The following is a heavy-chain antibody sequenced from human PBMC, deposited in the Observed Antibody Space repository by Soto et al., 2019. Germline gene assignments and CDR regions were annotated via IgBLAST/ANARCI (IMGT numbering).Heavy chain of an antibody. D-gene: IGHD1-26*01. J-gene: IGHJ6*02. CDR3: ASRDSGSYPNYYYYGMDV. V-gene: IGHV1-69*02. Sequence: QVQLVQSGAEVKKPGSSVKVSCKASGGTFSSYTISWVRQAPGQGLEWMGRIIPILGIANYAQKFQGRVTITADKSTSTAYMELSSLRSEDTAVYYCASRDSGSYPNYYYYGMDVWGQGTTVTVSS. CDR2: IIPILGIA. CDR1: GGTFSSYT.